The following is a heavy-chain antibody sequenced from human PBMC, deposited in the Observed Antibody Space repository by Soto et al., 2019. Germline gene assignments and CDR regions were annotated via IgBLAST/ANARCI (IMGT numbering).Heavy chain of an antibody. CDR2: INAGNGNT. J-gene: IGHJ5*02. V-gene: IGHV1-3*01. D-gene: IGHD7-27*01. Sequence: GASVKVSCKASGYTFTSYAMHWARQAPGQRLEWMGWINAGNGNTKYSQKFQGRVTITRDTSASTAYMELSSLRSEDTAVYYCARDYLGMAWFDPWGQGTLVTVSS. CDR1: GYTFTSYA. CDR3: ARDYLGMAWFDP.